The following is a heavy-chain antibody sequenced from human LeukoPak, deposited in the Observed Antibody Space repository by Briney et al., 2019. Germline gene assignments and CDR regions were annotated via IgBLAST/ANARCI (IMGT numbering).Heavy chain of an antibody. V-gene: IGHV4-34*01. CDR3: AQGSVDLNSGYPYFEC. Sequence: SETLSLTCAVYGGFLSDYYWSWIRQPPGKGLEWIGEISHSGSTNYNPSLKSRVTISVDTSKNQFSLKLNSVTAADTAVYYCAQGSVDLNSGYPYFECWGQGTLVSVSS. J-gene: IGHJ4*02. CDR1: GGFLSDYY. CDR2: ISHSGST. D-gene: IGHD3-9*01.